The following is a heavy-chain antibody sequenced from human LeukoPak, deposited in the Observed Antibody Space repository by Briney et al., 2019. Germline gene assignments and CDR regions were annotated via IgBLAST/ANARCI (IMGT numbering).Heavy chain of an antibody. V-gene: IGHV3-23*01. CDR2: ISGSGGST. CDR1: GFTFSSYS. Sequence: GGSLRLSCAASGFTFSSYSMNWVRQAPGKGLEWVSAISGSGGSTYYADSVKGRFTISRDNSKNTLYLQMNSLRAEDTAVYYCAKEYSSGWYGDYWGQGTLVTVSS. D-gene: IGHD6-19*01. CDR3: AKEYSSGWYGDY. J-gene: IGHJ4*02.